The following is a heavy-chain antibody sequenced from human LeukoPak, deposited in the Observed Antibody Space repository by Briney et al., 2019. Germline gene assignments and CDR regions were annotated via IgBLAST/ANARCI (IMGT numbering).Heavy chain of an antibody. CDR2: INHSGST. D-gene: IGHD6-13*01. V-gene: IGHV4-34*01. CDR1: GGSFSGYY. J-gene: IGHJ5*02. Sequence: SETLSLTCAVYGGSFSGYYWSWIRQPPGKGLEWIGEINHSGSTNYNPSLKSRVTISVDTSKNQFSLKLSSVTAADTAVYYCARGGRYSSSWAGVIVSGYWFDPWGQGTLVTVSS. CDR3: ARGGRYSSSWAGVIVSGYWFDP.